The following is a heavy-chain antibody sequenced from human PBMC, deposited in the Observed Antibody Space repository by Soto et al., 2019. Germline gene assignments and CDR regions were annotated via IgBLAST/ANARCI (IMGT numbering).Heavy chain of an antibody. D-gene: IGHD2-15*01. CDR1: GYSFTSYW. J-gene: IGHJ6*02. CDR3: ATLPLGSVVVAASSQGYYYGMDV. CDR2: IDPSDSYT. V-gene: IGHV5-10-1*01. Sequence: GESLKISCKGSGYSFTSYWISWVRQMPGKGLEWMGRIDPSDSYTNYSPPFQGHVTISADKPISTAYLQWSSLKASDTAMYYCATLPLGSVVVAASSQGYYYGMDVWGQGTTVTVSS.